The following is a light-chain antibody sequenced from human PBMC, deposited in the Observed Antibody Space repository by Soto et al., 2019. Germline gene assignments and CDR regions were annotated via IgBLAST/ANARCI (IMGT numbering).Light chain of an antibody. Sequence: QSVLTQPASVSGSPGQSVTISCTGTSRDVESYNLVSWYQQHPGKAPKLMIYEGSKRPSGVSIRFSGSKSGNTASLTISGLQAEDEADYYCCSYAGSSTPYVFGTGTQLTVL. CDR2: EGS. V-gene: IGLV2-23*01. CDR1: SRDVESYNL. J-gene: IGLJ1*01. CDR3: CSYAGSSTPYV.